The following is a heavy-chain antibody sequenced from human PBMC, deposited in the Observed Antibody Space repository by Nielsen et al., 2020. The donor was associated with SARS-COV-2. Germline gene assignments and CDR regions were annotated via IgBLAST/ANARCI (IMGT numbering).Heavy chain of an antibody. CDR2: TYYRSKWYY. J-gene: IGHJ6*02. V-gene: IGHV6-1*01. CDR1: GDSVSTNSAA. CDR3: TRDRRIAVAGGSYYYYGLDV. Sequence: SQTLSLTCAISGDSVSTNSAAWNWIRQSPSRGLEWLGRTYYRSKWYYDYAVSVKSRITINSDTSKNQFSLQLNSVTPEDTAVYYCTRDRRIAVAGGSYYYYGLDVWGQGTTVTVSS. D-gene: IGHD6-19*01.